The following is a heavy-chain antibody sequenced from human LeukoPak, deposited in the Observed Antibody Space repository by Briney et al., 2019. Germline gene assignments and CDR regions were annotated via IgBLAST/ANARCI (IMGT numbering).Heavy chain of an antibody. Sequence: GASVKVSCKASGYTFTDYALHWVRQAPGQSLECMGWITTGRGETRYSQEFQRRITFTRDTSASTVYMDLSDLRSEDTAVYYCARGGKQWRGGNYFDSWGQGTLVAVSS. D-gene: IGHD6-19*01. V-gene: IGHV1-3*03. CDR3: ARGGKQWRGGNYFDS. J-gene: IGHJ4*02. CDR2: ITTGRGET. CDR1: GYTFTDYA.